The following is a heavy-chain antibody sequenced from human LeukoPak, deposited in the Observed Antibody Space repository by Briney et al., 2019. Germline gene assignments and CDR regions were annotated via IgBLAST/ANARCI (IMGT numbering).Heavy chain of an antibody. J-gene: IGHJ4*02. CDR2: ISGSGGST. CDR1: GFTFSSYA. D-gene: IGHD3-3*01. CDR3: AEDPDDFWSGYPYYFDY. Sequence: GGSLRLSCAASGFTFSSYAMSWVRQAPGKGLEWVSAISGSGGSTYYADSVKGRFTISRDNSKNTLYLQMNSLRAEDTAVYYCAEDPDDFWSGYPYYFDYWGQGTLVTVSS. V-gene: IGHV3-23*01.